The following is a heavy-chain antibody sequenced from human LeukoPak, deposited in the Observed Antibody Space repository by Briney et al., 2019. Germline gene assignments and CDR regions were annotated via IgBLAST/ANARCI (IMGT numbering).Heavy chain of an antibody. V-gene: IGHV4-34*01. J-gene: IGHJ4*02. D-gene: IGHD7-27*01. Sequence: PSETLSLTCAVYGGSFSGYYWSWIRQPPGKGLEWIGEINHSGSTNYNPSLESRISISVDTSTKQFSLKLTSVTAADTAMYYCASSTGAIPGPSWYFDYWGLGTLVTVSS. CDR3: ASSTGAIPGPSWYFDY. CDR2: INHSGST. CDR1: GGSFSGYY.